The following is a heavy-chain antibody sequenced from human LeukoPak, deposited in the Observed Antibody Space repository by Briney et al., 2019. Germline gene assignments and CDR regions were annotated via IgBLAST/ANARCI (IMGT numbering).Heavy chain of an antibody. CDR1: GFTFSSYG. CDR2: IWYEADKE. Sequence: GGSLRLSCAASGFTFSSYGMHWVRQAPGKGLEWVAIIWYEADKEFYGDSVKGRFTISRDNAKNSLYLQMNSLRAEDTAVYYCARDSPASEGEATLRSIDYWGQGTLVTVSS. D-gene: IGHD3-16*01. CDR3: ARDSPASEGEATLRSIDY. J-gene: IGHJ4*02. V-gene: IGHV3-33*01.